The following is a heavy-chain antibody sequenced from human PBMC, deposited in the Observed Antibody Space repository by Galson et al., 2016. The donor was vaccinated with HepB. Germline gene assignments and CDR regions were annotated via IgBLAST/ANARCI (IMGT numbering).Heavy chain of an antibody. CDR2: IYYSETT. CDR1: VGSITDAY. J-gene: IGHJ4*02. CDR3: TTTTTAWYMN. V-gene: IGHV4-59*01. D-gene: IGHD6-13*01. Sequence: SETLSLTCTVSVGSITDAYWTWIRQPPGKGPEWIGYIYYSETTRYNPSLNSRVTISADASKKQFSLSLASVTAADTAVYYCTTTTTAWYMNWGQGTLITVSS.